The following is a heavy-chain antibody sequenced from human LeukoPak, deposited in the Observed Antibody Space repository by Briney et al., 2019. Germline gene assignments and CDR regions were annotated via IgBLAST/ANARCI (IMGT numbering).Heavy chain of an antibody. D-gene: IGHD6-13*01. CDR1: GFTFSSYS. CDR2: ISSSSSYI. Sequence: GGSLRLSCAASGFTFSSYSMNWVRQAPGKGLEWVSSISSSSSYIYYADSVKGRFTISRDNAKNSLYLQMNSLRAEGTAAYYCARGQLVTFDYWGQGTLVTGSS. V-gene: IGHV3-21*01. CDR3: ARGQLVTFDY. J-gene: IGHJ4*02.